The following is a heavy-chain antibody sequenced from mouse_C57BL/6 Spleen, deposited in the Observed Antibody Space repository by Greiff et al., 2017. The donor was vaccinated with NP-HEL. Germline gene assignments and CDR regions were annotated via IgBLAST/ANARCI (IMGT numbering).Heavy chain of an antibody. J-gene: IGHJ4*01. CDR3: AEGGLRPLYYAMDY. D-gene: IGHD2-4*01. CDR2: ISDGGSYT. Sequence: EVMLVESGGGLVKPGGSLKLSCAASGFTFSSYAMSWVRQTPDKRLEWVATISDGGSYTYYPDNVKGRFTISSDSAKNNLYQQMSHLKSEDTAMYYCAEGGLRPLYYAMDYWGQGTSVTVSS. V-gene: IGHV5-4*03. CDR1: GFTFSSYA.